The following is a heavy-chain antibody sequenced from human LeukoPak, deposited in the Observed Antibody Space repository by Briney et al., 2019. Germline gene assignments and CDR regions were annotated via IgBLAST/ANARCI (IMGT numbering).Heavy chain of an antibody. V-gene: IGHV1-69*04. J-gene: IGHJ4*02. CDR2: IIPILGIA. CDR1: GGTFSSYA. CDR3: ASGSTLGIAVAVDY. D-gene: IGHD6-19*01. Sequence: EASVKVSCKASGGTFSSYAISWVRQAPGQGLGWMGRIIPILGIANYAQKFQGRVTITADKSTSTAYMELSSLRSEDTAVYYCASGSTLGIAVAVDYWGQGTLVTVSS.